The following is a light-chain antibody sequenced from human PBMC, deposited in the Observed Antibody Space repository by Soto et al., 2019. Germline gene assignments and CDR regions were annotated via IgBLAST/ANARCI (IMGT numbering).Light chain of an antibody. CDR2: GAS. Sequence: IVMTPSSATLFVAPGEKANLFCRASSSVCRDLAWYQKKPGQAPRLLIYGASTRATGIPARFSGSGSGTEFTLTITSLQSEDFAVYYCQQYNNWWTFGQGTRVEIK. V-gene: IGKV3-15*01. CDR3: QQYNNWWT. CDR1: SSVCRD. J-gene: IGKJ1*01.